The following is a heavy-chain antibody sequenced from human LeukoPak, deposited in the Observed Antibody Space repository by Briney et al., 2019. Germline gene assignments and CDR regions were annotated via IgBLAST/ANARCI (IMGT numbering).Heavy chain of an antibody. J-gene: IGHJ5*02. Sequence: GGSLRLSCAASGFTFSSYAMHWVRQAPGKGLEYVSAISSNGGSTYYANSVKGRFTISRDNSKNTLYLQMGSLRAEDMAVYYCARTSSSWYGNWFDPWGQGTLVTVSS. CDR3: ARTSSSWYGNWFDP. CDR1: GFTFSSYA. CDR2: ISSNGGST. D-gene: IGHD6-13*01. V-gene: IGHV3-64*01.